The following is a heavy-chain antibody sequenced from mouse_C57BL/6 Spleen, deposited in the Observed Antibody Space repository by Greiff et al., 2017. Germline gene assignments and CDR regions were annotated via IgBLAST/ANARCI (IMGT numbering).Heavy chain of an antibody. V-gene: IGHV1-66*01. J-gene: IGHJ2*01. CDR2: IYPGSGNT. CDR1: GYSFTSYY. CDR3: ARQPPLDY. Sequence: VQLQQSGPELVKPGASVKISCKASGYSFTSYYIHWVKQRPGQGLEWIGWIYPGSGNTKYNEKFKGKDTLSADTSSSTAYMQLSSLTSEDSAVYYCARQPPLDYWGQGTTLTVSS.